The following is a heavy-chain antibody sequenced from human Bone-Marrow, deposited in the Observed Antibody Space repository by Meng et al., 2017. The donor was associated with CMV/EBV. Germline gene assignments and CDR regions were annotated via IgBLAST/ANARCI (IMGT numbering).Heavy chain of an antibody. CDR3: VVGHDSRKVAY. D-gene: IGHD2-15*01. Sequence: GESLKISCAASGFTFSSYDMHWVRQAPGKGLEWVSVICPDGTHYAGFVKGRFTISRDDSKNIVYLQMNSLGVEDTALYYCVVGHDSRKVAYWGQGTLVTVSS. CDR1: GFTFSSYD. V-gene: IGHV3-53*01. CDR2: ICPDGT. J-gene: IGHJ4*02.